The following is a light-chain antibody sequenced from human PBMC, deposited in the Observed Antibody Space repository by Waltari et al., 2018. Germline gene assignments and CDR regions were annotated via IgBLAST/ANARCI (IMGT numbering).Light chain of an antibody. V-gene: IGLV4-69*01. CDR3: QTGGFGIWV. CDR1: SGPSSYA. J-gene: IGLJ3*02. Sequence: QLMLTQSPSASASLGASVKLTCTLSSGPSSYAIAWHQQQPEKGPRYLMKVNSDGRHIKGDGIPDRFSGSSSGAERYLTISSLQSEDEADYYCQTGGFGIWVFGGGTKLTVL. CDR2: VNSDGRH.